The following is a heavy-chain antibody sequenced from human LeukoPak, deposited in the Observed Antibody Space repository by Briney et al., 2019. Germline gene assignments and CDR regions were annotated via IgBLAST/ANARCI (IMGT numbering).Heavy chain of an antibody. CDR2: INGDGSST. Sequence: PGRSLRLSCAASGFTFSSDWMHWVRQAPGKGLVWVSRINGDGSSTSHADSVKGRFTISRDNAKNSLYLQINSLRADDTAIYYCATEYKGYWGQGTLVTVSS. D-gene: IGHD2-15*01. CDR3: ATEYKGY. J-gene: IGHJ4*02. V-gene: IGHV3-74*01. CDR1: GFTFSSDW.